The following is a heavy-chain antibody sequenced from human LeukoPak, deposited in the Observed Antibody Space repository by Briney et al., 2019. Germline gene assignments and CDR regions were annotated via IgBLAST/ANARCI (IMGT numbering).Heavy chain of an antibody. CDR1: GFTFTSSA. CDR2: IVVGSGNT. CDR3: AASNIYSSGYLNY. V-gene: IGHV1-58*02. Sequence: SVKVCCKASGFTFTSSAMQWVRQARGQRLEWIGWIVVGSGNTNYAQKFQERVTITRDMSTSTAYMELSSLRSEDTAVYYCAASNIYSSGYLNYWGQGTLVTVSS. J-gene: IGHJ4*02. D-gene: IGHD3-22*01.